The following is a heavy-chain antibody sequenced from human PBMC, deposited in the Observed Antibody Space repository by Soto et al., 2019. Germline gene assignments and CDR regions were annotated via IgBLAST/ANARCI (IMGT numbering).Heavy chain of an antibody. Sequence: SETLSLTCAVSGGSISSSDWWSWVRQPPGKGLEWIGEIYHSGSTNYNPSLKSRVTISVDKSKNQFSLKLSSVTAADTAVYYCARVPQDYDILTGYYYYGMDVWGQGTTVTVSS. CDR2: IYHSGST. CDR1: GGSISSSDW. D-gene: IGHD3-9*01. V-gene: IGHV4-4*02. J-gene: IGHJ6*02. CDR3: ARVPQDYDILTGYYYYGMDV.